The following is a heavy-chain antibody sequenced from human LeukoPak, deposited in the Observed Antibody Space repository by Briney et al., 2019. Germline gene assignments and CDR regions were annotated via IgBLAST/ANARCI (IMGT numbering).Heavy chain of an antibody. V-gene: IGHV4-34*01. D-gene: IGHD3-9*01. CDR3: AAREYYDILTGYSYHY. Sequence: SETLSLTCAVYGGSFSGYYWSWMCQPPGKGLEWIGEINHSGGTNYNPSLKSRVTISVDTSKNQFSLKLNSVTAADTAVYYCAAREYYDILTGYSYHYWSQGTLVTVSS. J-gene: IGHJ4*02. CDR1: GGSFSGYY. CDR2: INHSGGT.